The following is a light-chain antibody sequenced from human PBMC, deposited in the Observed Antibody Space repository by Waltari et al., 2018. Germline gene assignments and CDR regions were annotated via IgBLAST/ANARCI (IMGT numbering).Light chain of an antibody. Sequence: EIVLTQSPATLSVSPGERVILSCRASQSVSSNLAWYQQKPGQAPRLIIYAASNRATGIPARFSGSGSGTEFTLTISSLQSEDFAVYYCQENNHWPPVWSFGQGTNVEIK. CDR1: QSVSSN. CDR3: QENNHWPPVWS. V-gene: IGKV3-15*01. J-gene: IGKJ1*01. CDR2: AAS.